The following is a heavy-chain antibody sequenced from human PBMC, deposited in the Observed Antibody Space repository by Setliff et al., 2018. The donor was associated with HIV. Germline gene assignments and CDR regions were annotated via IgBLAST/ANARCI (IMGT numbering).Heavy chain of an antibody. CDR1: GFTFRSHA. CDR3: ARVVVVLNYFDY. CDR2: ISYEGNSK. D-gene: IGHD2-15*01. V-gene: IGHV3-30-3*01. J-gene: IGHJ4*02. Sequence: GGSLRLSCVASGFTFRSHAMHWVRQAPGMGLEWVAVISYEGNSKFYADSVKGRFTISRDNSKNTLYLQMNSLRAEDTAMYYCARVVVVLNYFDYWGQGTLVTVSS.